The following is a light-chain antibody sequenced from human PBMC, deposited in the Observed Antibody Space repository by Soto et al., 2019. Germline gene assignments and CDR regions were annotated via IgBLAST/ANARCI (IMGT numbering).Light chain of an antibody. J-gene: IGLJ3*02. CDR1: SSDVGGYNY. CDR2: EVS. Sequence: QSVLTQPASVSGSPGQSITISCTGTSSDVGGYNYVSWYQQHPDKAPKLMIYEVSNRPSGVSNRFSGSKSGNTASLTVSGLQAEDEADYYCSSYAGSNNWVFGGGTKLTVL. V-gene: IGLV2-14*01. CDR3: SSYAGSNNWV.